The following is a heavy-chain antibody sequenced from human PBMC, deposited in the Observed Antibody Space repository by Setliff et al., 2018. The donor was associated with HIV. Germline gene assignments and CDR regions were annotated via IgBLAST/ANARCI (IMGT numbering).Heavy chain of an antibody. CDR1: GESLSAYY. J-gene: IGHJ3*02. V-gene: IGHV4-34*01. D-gene: IGHD3-16*01. CDR3: ARGRGPVGGDAIDI. Sequence: SETLSLTCAVYGESLSAYYWTWIRQPPGKGPEWIGEISHGGSANYNPSLKSRVTISEDTSKNQFSLKLKSATAADTAVYYCARGRGPVGGDAIDIWGQGTMVTVSS. CDR2: ISHGGSA.